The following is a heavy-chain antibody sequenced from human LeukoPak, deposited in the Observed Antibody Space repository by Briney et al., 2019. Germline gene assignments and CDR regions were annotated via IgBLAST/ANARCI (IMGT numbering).Heavy chain of an antibody. CDR1: GGSFSGYY. J-gene: IGHJ6*03. CDR2: INHSGST. Sequence: PSETLSLTCAVYGGSFSGYYWSWIRQPPGKGLEWIGEINHSGSTNYNPSLKSRVTISVDTSKNQFSLKLSSVTAADTAVYYWARHALGRSAYYDYYYMDVWGKGTTVTVSS. V-gene: IGHV4-34*01. CDR3: ARHALGRSAYYDYYYMDV. D-gene: IGHD3-3*01.